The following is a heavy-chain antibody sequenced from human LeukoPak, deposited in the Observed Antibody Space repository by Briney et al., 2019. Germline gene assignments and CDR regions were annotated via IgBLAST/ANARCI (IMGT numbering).Heavy chain of an antibody. CDR1: DFTFGRYA. J-gene: IGHJ4*02. V-gene: IGHV3-21*01. D-gene: IGHD6-19*01. Sequence: PGESLRLSCAASDFTFGRYAMNWVRQAPGKGLEWVSSISSSSAHIYYADSLKGRFTISRDNAKNSLNLQMNSLRVEDTAVYYCMGGAGWLPDYWGQGTLVTVSS. CDR2: ISSSSAHI. CDR3: MGGAGWLPDY.